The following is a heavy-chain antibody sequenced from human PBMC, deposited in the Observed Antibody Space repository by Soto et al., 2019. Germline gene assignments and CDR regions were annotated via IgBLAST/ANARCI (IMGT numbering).Heavy chain of an antibody. Sequence: GESLKISCAASGFTFSSYSMNWVRQAPGKGLEWVSSISSSSSYIYYADSVKGRFTISRDNAKNSLYLQMNSLRAEDTAVYYCARDGTPDYYGSGSYFDYWGQGTLVTVSS. V-gene: IGHV3-21*01. CDR3: ARDGTPDYYGSGSYFDY. D-gene: IGHD3-10*01. J-gene: IGHJ4*02. CDR1: GFTFSSYS. CDR2: ISSSSSYI.